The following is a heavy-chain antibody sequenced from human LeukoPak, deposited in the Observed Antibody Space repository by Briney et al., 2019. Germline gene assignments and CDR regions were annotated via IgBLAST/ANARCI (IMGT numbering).Heavy chain of an antibody. CDR1: GGSISSYY. D-gene: IGHD2-2*02. CDR3: ARGGGIPDPDYYYYYYMDV. J-gene: IGHJ6*03. V-gene: IGHV4-4*07. CDR2: LCSSGRT. Sequence: SETLSLTCIVSGGSISSYYWSWIRQPAGKGLEWIGRLCSSGRTNYNASLKSRVTMSVDTSKNQFSLKLSSVTAADTAVYYCARGGGIPDPDYYYYYYMDVWGKGTTVTVSS.